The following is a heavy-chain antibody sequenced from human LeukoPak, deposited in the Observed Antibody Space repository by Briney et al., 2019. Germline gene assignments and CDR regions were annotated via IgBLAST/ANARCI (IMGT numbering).Heavy chain of an antibody. J-gene: IGHJ6*03. CDR3: ARGRNYVSDYYFDV. CDR2: ISHEGDS. CDR1: GVSLRGYY. Sequence: SETLSLTCAVYGVSLRGYYWSWIRQSPEKGLEWIGEISHEGDSIYNPSLKSRLTLSVDMSENQFSLNLRSVTAADTAVYYCARGRNYVSDYYFDVWGKGTTVIVSS. D-gene: IGHD1-7*01. V-gene: IGHV4-34*01.